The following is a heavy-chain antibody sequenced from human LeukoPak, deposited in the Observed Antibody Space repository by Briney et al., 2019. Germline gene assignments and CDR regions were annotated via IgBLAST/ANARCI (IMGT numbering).Heavy chain of an antibody. V-gene: IGHV1-8*01. CDR3: ARDHGSGSYYADY. CDR2: MNPNSGNT. CDR1: GYTFTDCD. Sequence: ASVKVSCKASGYTFTDCDINWVRQATGQGLEWMGWMNPNSGNTGYAQKFQGRVTMTRNTSIRTAYMELSSLRAEDTAVYYCARDHGSGSYYADYWGQGTLVTASS. J-gene: IGHJ4*02. D-gene: IGHD3-10*01.